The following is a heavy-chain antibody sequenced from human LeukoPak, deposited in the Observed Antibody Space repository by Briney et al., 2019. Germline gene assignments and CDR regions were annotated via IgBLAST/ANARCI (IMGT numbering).Heavy chain of an antibody. CDR2: IESDGTRT. CDR3: VRGGHKLDIEASRYYYGLDV. J-gene: IGHJ6*02. D-gene: IGHD2-2*03. V-gene: IGHV3-74*03. CDR1: GITLSDYW. Sequence: GGSLRLSCAASGITLSDYWMYWVRQGPGKGLVHVSRIESDGTRTVYADSVKGRFTISRDNAKNTMYLQMNSLRAEDTAVYYCVRGGHKLDIEASRYYYGLDVWGQGTTVTVSS.